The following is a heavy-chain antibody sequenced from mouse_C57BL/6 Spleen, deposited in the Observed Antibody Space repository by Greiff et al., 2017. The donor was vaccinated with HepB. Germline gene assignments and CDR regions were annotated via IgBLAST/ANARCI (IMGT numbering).Heavy chain of an antibody. Sequence: EVKLMESGGGLVKPGGSLKLSCAASGFTFSSYAMSWVRQTPEKRLEWVATISDGGSYTYYPDNVKGRFTISRDNAKNNLYLQMSHLKSEDTAMYYCARGGRGAWFAYWGQGTLVTVSA. CDR1: GFTFSSYA. J-gene: IGHJ3*01. CDR3: ARGGRGAWFAY. V-gene: IGHV5-4*03. CDR2: ISDGGSYT.